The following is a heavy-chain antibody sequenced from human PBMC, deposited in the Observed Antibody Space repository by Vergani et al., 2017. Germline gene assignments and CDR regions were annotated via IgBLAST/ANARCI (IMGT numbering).Heavy chain of an antibody. CDR3: ARGTNYYYYGMDV. Sequence: VQLVESGGGLVQPGRSLRLSCAASGFTFDDYAMHWVRQAPGKGLEWIGYIYYSGSTNYNPSLKSRVTISVDTSKNQFSLKLSSVTAADTAVYYCARGTNYYYYGMDVWGQGTTVTVSS. CDR1: GFTFDDYA. J-gene: IGHJ6*02. D-gene: IGHD2-2*01. V-gene: IGHV4-59*01. CDR2: IYYSGST.